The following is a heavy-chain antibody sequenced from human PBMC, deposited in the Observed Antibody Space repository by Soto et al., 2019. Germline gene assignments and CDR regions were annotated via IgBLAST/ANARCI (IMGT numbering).Heavy chain of an antibody. Sequence: SETLSLTCNVSGGSISSSRSYWAWFRQPPGKELEWIANIFYAGNTYYNPSLKSRVTVSVDTSKNQLSLKLDSVTAADTAVYYCARQAAAPGIDLWFDPWGQGTLVTSPQ. V-gene: IGHV4-39*01. CDR2: IFYAGNT. J-gene: IGHJ5*02. CDR3: ARQAAAPGIDLWFDP. D-gene: IGHD6-13*01. CDR1: GGSISSSRSY.